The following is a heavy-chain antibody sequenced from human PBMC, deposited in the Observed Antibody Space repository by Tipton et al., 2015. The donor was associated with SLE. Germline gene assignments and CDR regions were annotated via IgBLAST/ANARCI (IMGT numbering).Heavy chain of an antibody. CDR3: AKDGSGTSVLTFDY. J-gene: IGHJ4*02. D-gene: IGHD1-26*01. CDR2: ISYDGSNK. V-gene: IGHV3-30-3*01. CDR1: GFTFSSYA. Sequence: SLRLSCAASGFTFSSYAMHWVRQAPGKGLEWVAVISYDGSNKYYADSVKGRFTISRDNSKNTLYLQMNSLRAEDTAVYYCAKDGSGTSVLTFDYWGQGTLVTVSS.